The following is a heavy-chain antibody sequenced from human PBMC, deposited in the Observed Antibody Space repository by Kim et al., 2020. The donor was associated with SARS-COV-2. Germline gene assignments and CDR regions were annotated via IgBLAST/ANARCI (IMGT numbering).Heavy chain of an antibody. CDR3: ARTPRAWSGYDYWHFDL. CDR1: GGSISSYY. CDR2: IYYSGST. D-gene: IGHD5-12*01. J-gene: IGHJ2*01. V-gene: IGHV4-59*01. Sequence: SETLSLTCTVSGGSISSYYWSWIRQPPGKGLEWIGYIYYSGSTNYNPSLKSRVTISVDTSKNQFSLKLSSVTAADTAVYYCARTPRAWSGYDYWHFDLWGRGTLVTVSS.